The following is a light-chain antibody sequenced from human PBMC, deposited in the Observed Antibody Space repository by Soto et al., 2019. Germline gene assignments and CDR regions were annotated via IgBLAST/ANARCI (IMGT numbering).Light chain of an antibody. V-gene: IGLV1-44*01. CDR1: SSNIGGNT. CDR3: ATWDDSRNKV. CDR2: NNN. J-gene: IGLJ1*01. Sequence: QSVLTQPPSASGTPGQRVTISCSGSSSNIGGNTVNWYQQLPGTAPKLLIYNNNQRPSGVPDRFSGSKSGTSASLAISGLQSEDEAGYYCATWDDSRNKVFGTGTKVTVL.